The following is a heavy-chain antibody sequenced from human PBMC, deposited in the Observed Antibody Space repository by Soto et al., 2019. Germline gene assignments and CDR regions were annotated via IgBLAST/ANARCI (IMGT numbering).Heavy chain of an antibody. CDR2: ISYDGSNK. CDR3: ARDFAPIDNYYDSSGYKTRYGMDV. J-gene: IGHJ6*02. V-gene: IGHV3-30-3*01. D-gene: IGHD3-22*01. Sequence: GGSLRLSCAASGFTFSSYAMHWVRQAPGKGLEWVAVISYDGSNKYYADSVKGRFTISRDNSKNTLYLQMNSLRAEDTAVYYCARDFAPIDNYYDSSGYKTRYGMDVWGQGTTVTVSS. CDR1: GFTFSSYA.